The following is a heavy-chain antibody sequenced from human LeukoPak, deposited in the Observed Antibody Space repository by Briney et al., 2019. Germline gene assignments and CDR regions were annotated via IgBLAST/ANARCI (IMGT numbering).Heavy chain of an antibody. CDR2: IYYSGST. J-gene: IGHJ5*02. D-gene: IGHD6-19*01. V-gene: IGHV4-59*01. CDR1: GGSISSYY. Sequence: PSETLSLTCTVSGGSISSYYWNWIRQPPGKGLEWIGYIYYSGSTNYNPSLKSRVTISVDTSKNQFSLKLSSVTAADTAVYYCARGPGIAVAGNNWFDPWGQGTLVTVSS. CDR3: ARGPGIAVAGNNWFDP.